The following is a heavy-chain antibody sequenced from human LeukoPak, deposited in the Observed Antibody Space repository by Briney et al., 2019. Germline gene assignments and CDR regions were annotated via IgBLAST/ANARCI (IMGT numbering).Heavy chain of an antibody. J-gene: IGHJ4*02. CDR3: ASSRGYSDYDSDY. D-gene: IGHD5-12*01. CDR1: GFTFITYA. Sequence: PGGSLRLSCAASGFTFITYAMHWVRQAPGKGLERVAVISDDGSNKYYADSVKGRFTISRDNSKNTLYLQMNSLRPEDAAVYFCASSRGYSDYDSDYWGQGTLVTVSS. V-gene: IGHV3-30*04. CDR2: ISDDGSNK.